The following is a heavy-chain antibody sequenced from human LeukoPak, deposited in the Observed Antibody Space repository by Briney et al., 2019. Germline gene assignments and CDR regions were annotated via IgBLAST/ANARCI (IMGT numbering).Heavy chain of an antibody. CDR3: ARGGYCSTSTCSFDY. V-gene: IGHV5-51*01. D-gene: IGHD2-2*01. CDR1: GYSFTSYW. J-gene: IGHJ4*02. Sequence: GESLKISCKGSGYSFTSYWIGWVRQMPGKGLEWMGIIYPGDSDTRYSPSFQGQVTISADKSISTAYLQWSSLKASDSAMYYCARGGYCSTSTCSFDYWGQGTLVTVSS. CDR2: IYPGDSDT.